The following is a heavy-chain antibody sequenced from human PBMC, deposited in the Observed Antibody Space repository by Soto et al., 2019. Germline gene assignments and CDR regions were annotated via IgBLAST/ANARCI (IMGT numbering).Heavy chain of an antibody. CDR3: ARARQLDGMDV. D-gene: IGHD5-18*01. V-gene: IGHV1-69*02. CDR1: GGTFSSYT. J-gene: IGHJ6*02. CDR2: IIPILGIA. Sequence: QVQLVQSGGEVEKPGSSVEVSYKASGGTFSSYTISWVRQAPGQGLEWMGRIIPILGIANYAQKFQGRVTITADKSTSTAYMELSSLRSEDTAVYYCARARQLDGMDVWGQGTTVTVSS.